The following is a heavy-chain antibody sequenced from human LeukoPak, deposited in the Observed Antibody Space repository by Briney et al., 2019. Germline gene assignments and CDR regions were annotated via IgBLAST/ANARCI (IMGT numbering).Heavy chain of an antibody. V-gene: IGHV3-74*01. D-gene: IGHD6-13*01. CDR3: ARVGTRYSSSWSQFDY. CDR2: IDADGSSA. J-gene: IGHJ4*02. Sequence: GGSLRLSCAASGITFSYYWMHWVRQAPGKGLVWVSRIDADGSSATYADSVKGRFTISRDNAKNTLYLQMNSLRAEDTAVYYCARVGTRYSSSWSQFDYWGQGTLVTVSS. CDR1: GITFSYYW.